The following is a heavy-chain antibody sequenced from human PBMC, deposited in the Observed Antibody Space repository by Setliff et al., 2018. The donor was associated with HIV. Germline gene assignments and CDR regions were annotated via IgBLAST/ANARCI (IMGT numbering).Heavy chain of an antibody. V-gene: IGHV4-59*01. D-gene: IGHD3-9*01. CDR1: GASISSYY. J-gene: IGHJ6*02. CDR2: ITDSGNT. Sequence: PSETLSLTCNVSGASISSYYWTWIRQSPGNRLEWLGYITDSGNTNYNPSLRRRVTISADTSKNQVSLRLRFVTAADTAVYYCARETQQSYNIVTGYNYYYGIDVWGQGTTVTVSS. CDR3: ARETQQSYNIVTGYNYYYGIDV.